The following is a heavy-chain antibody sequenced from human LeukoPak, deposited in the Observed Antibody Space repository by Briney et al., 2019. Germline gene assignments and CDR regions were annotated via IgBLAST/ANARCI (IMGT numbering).Heavy chain of an antibody. J-gene: IGHJ6*03. V-gene: IGHV1-2*06. CDR1: GYTFTGYY. D-gene: IGHD6-19*01. Sequence: ASVKVSCKASGYTFTGYYMHWVRQAPGQGLEWMGRINPNSGGTNYAQKFQGRVTMTRDTSISTAYMKLSRLRSDDTAVYYCAREYSSGWPGYYMDVWGKGTTVTVSS. CDR3: AREYSSGWPGYYMDV. CDR2: INPNSGGT.